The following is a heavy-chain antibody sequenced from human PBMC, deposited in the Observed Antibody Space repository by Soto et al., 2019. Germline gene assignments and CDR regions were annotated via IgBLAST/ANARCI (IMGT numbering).Heavy chain of an antibody. V-gene: IGHV3-30*18. CDR3: AKEGGLSGSYYISSSYYFDY. J-gene: IGHJ4*02. D-gene: IGHD1-26*01. Sequence: GESLKISCKGSGYSFIDYWIGWVRQAPGKGLEWVAIISYDGSNTYYADSVKGRFTISRDNSKNTLYLQMNSLRAEDTSVYYCAKEGGLSGSYYISSSYYFDYWGQGTLVTVSS. CDR2: ISYDGSNT. CDR1: GYSFIDYW.